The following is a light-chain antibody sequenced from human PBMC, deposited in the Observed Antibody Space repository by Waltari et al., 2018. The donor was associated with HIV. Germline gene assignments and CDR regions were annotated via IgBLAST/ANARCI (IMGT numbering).Light chain of an antibody. V-gene: IGLV2-14*01. CDR2: DVS. Sequence: QSALTQPASVSGSPGQSITISCTGTSSDVGGYNYVSWYQQHPGKAPKLMIYDVSNPPAGVSNRFSGSQSDNTASRTISGLQAEDEADYYCSSYTSSSPVFGGGTKLTVL. J-gene: IGLJ2*01. CDR1: SSDVGGYNY. CDR3: SSYTSSSPV.